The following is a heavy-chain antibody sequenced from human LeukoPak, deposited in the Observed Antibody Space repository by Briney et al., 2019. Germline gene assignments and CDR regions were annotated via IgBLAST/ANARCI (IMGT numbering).Heavy chain of an antibody. CDR2: IKTKTTGGSI. Sequence: PGGSLRLSGAASGLIFNDCWMSWVRQAPGKGLEWVGLIKTKTTGGSIEYAAPVEGRFTISRDDSKNTLYLQMNSLRSEDTAIYYCTAGLGRTHTDYWGQGTLVTVSS. CDR3: TAGLGRTHTDY. CDR1: GLIFNDCW. D-gene: IGHD3/OR15-3a*01. V-gene: IGHV3-15*01. J-gene: IGHJ4*02.